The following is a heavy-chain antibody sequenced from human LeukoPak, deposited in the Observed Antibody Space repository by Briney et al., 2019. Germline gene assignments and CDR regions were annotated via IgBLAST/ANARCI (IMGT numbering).Heavy chain of an antibody. V-gene: IGHV4-59*01. CDR1: GVSISSYF. Sequence: SETLSLTCTVSGVSISSYFLSWIRQPPGKGLEWVGYIYYSGSTNYNPSLQSRVTISVGTSKHLISRKLSSVTAAHTAVHYCARPAAASGFYYMDVWGKGKTVTVSS. D-gene: IGHD2-2*01. CDR2: IYYSGST. CDR3: ARPAAASGFYYMDV. J-gene: IGHJ6*03.